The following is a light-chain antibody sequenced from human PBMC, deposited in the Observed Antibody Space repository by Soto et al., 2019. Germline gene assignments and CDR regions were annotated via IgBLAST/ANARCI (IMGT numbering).Light chain of an antibody. CDR3: QQLNSYPLT. Sequence: DIQLTQSPSFLSASVGDRVTITCRASQGISSYLAWYQQKPGKAPKLLIYAASTLQSAVPSRFSGSGSGTEFTLTISSLQPEDFAAYYCQQLNSYPLTFGGGTKVDI. V-gene: IGKV1-9*01. J-gene: IGKJ4*01. CDR1: QGISSY. CDR2: AAS.